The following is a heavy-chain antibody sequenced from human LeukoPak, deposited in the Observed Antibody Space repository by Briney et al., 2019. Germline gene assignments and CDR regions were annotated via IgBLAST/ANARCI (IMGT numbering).Heavy chain of an antibody. CDR1: GFTFTSSA. Sequence: ASVKVSCKASGFTFTSSAVQWVRQARGQRLEWIGWIVVGSGNTNYAQKFQERVTITRDMSTSTAYMELSSLRSEDTAVYYCAAEIYYGSGSYSLYFDYWGQGTLVTVSS. D-gene: IGHD3-10*01. J-gene: IGHJ4*02. CDR3: AAEIYYGSGSYSLYFDY. V-gene: IGHV1-58*01. CDR2: IVVGSGNT.